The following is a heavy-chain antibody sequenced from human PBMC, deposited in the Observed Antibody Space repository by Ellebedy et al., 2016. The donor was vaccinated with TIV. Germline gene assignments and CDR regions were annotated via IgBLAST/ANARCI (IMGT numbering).Heavy chain of an antibody. D-gene: IGHD2-21*02. CDR3: ARECGGDCYSGGSRPHYYFGVDV. CDR2: IHYSGST. V-gene: IGHV4-39*02. J-gene: IGHJ6*02. CDR1: GDSVSRTSYH. Sequence: SETLSLTCTVSGDSVSRTSYHWGWIRQPPGKGLEWIGSIHYSGSTYHNPSLNSRVSISVDTSKNQFSLKLTSVTAAETAVYYCARECGGDCYSGGSRPHYYFGVDVWGQGTTVTVSS.